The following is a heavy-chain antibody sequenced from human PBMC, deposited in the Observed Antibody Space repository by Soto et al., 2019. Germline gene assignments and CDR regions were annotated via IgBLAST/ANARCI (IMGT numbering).Heavy chain of an antibody. V-gene: IGHV4-34*01. CDR1: GGSFSGYY. CDR3: ARGQSSLLLDC. D-gene: IGHD2-8*02. CDR2: INHSGST. Sequence: QVQLQQWGAGLLKPSETLSLTCAVYGGSFSGYYWSWIRQPPGKGLEWIGEINHSGSTNYNPSLKSRVTISVDTSKNQFSVKLSSVTAADTAVYYCARGQSSLLLDCWGQGVLVTVSS. J-gene: IGHJ4*02.